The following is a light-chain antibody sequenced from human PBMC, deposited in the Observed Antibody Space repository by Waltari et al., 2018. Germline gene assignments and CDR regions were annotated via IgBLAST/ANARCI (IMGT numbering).Light chain of an antibody. CDR3: QQFNSFPWT. J-gene: IGKJ1*01. Sequence: DIQMTQSPSSLSASVGDRVTITCRASQTISSWLAWYQQKPGKAPKLLIYKASTLESGVPSRFSGSGSGTEFTLTISSLQPGDFATYYCQQFNSFPWTFGHETKVEIK. V-gene: IGKV1-5*03. CDR1: QTISSW. CDR2: KAS.